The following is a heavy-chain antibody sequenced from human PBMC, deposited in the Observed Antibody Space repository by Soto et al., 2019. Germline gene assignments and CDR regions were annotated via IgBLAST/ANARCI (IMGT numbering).Heavy chain of an antibody. Sequence: LRLSCAASGFTFSSYSMNWVRQAPGKGLEWVSSISSSSYIYYADSVKGRFTISRDNAKNSLYLQMNSLRAEDTAVYYCARDHRLIDTAMVPWFDPWGQGTLVTVSS. CDR2: ISSSSYI. J-gene: IGHJ5*02. D-gene: IGHD5-18*01. CDR3: ARDHRLIDTAMVPWFDP. V-gene: IGHV3-21*01. CDR1: GFTFSSYS.